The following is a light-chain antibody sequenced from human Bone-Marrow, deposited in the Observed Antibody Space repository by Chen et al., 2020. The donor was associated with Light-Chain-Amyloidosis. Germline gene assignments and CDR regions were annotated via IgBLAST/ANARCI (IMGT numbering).Light chain of an antibody. J-gene: IGKJ4*01. Sequence: EIVLTQSPGTLSLSPGEGANLSCRASQTISSNYLTWYQQKFGQPPRLLIYGSSSRATGIPDRFTGSGAGPDFPLTINRLQHEDFAMYYCQQYGTSPLTFGGGTKVEIK. V-gene: IGKV3-20*01. CDR3: QQYGTSPLT. CDR1: QTISSNY. CDR2: GSS.